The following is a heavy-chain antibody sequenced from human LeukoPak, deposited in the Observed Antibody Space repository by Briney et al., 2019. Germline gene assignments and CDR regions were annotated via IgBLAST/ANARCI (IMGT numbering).Heavy chain of an antibody. Sequence: PSETLSLTCTVSGGSISSSSYYWGWIRQPPGKGLEWIGSIYYSGSTYYNPSLKSQVTISVDTSKNQFSLKLSSVTAADTAVYYCARMRTEGLTDYWGQGTLVTVSS. D-gene: IGHD3/OR15-3a*01. CDR3: ARMRTEGLTDY. J-gene: IGHJ4*02. V-gene: IGHV4-39*01. CDR1: GGSISSSSYY. CDR2: IYYSGST.